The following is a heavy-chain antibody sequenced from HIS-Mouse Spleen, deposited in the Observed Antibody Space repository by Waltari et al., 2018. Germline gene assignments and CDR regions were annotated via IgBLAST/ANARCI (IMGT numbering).Heavy chain of an antibody. CDR3: ARSKGDYGDYWYFDL. Sequence: QVQLVQSGAEVKKPGASVKVSCKASGYTFTSYYMHWVRQAPGQGLEWMGRINPRGGRTSYGQKFQGRGTMTRDTSTSTVYMELSSLRSEDTAVYYCARSKGDYGDYWYFDLWGRGTLVTVSS. V-gene: IGHV1-46*03. D-gene: IGHD4-17*01. J-gene: IGHJ2*01. CDR1: GYTFTSYY. CDR2: INPRGGRT.